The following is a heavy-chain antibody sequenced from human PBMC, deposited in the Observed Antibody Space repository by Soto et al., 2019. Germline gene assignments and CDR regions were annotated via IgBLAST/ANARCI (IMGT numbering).Heavy chain of an antibody. J-gene: IGHJ4*02. CDR1: GYTFTSYG. V-gene: IGHV1-18*01. D-gene: IGHD3-10*01. CDR3: ARVYSITMVRGELSEY. Sequence: QVQLVQSGAEVKKPGASVKVSCKASGYTFTSYGIIWVRQAPGQGLEWMGWISAYNGNTNYAQKLQGRVTMTTDTSTRTAYMELRSLRADDTAVYYCARVYSITMVRGELSEYWGQGTLVTVSS. CDR2: ISAYNGNT.